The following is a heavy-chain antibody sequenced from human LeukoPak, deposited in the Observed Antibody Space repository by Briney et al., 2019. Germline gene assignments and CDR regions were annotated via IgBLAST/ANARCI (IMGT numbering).Heavy chain of an antibody. D-gene: IGHD2-15*01. Sequence: PSETLSLTCTLSGGSISSYYWSWIRQPAGEGLEWIGRIYTSGSTNYNPSLKRRVTMSVDTSKNQSSLKLSSVTAADTAVYCCARDLGCSGGSCYWNWFDPWGQGTLVTVSS. J-gene: IGHJ5*02. CDR3: ARDLGCSGGSCYWNWFDP. V-gene: IGHV4-4*07. CDR2: IYTSGST. CDR1: GGSISSYY.